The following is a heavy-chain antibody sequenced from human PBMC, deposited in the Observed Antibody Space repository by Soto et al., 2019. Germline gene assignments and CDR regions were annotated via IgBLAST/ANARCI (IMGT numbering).Heavy chain of an antibody. CDR3: AREPDTIFGLGPKFLDPDDAFDI. Sequence: PSETLSLTCTVSGGSISSSSYYWGWIRQPPGKGLEWIGSIYYSGSTYYNPSLKSRVTISVDTSKNQFSLKLSSVTAADTAVYYCAREPDTIFGLGPKFLDPDDAFDIWGQGTMVTVSS. D-gene: IGHD3-3*01. CDR1: GGSISSSSYY. CDR2: IYYSGST. V-gene: IGHV4-39*07. J-gene: IGHJ3*02.